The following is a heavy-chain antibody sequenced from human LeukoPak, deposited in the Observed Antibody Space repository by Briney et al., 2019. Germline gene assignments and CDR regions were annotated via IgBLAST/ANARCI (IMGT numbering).Heavy chain of an antibody. Sequence: GASVKVSCKASGYTFTSYYLYWVRQAPGQGLEWMGIINPSGSSTNYAQKFQGRVTMTRDTSTSTVYMELSSLRSEDTAVYYCARGPRITMIRGGQWYYYMDVWGKGTTVTI. CDR3: ARGPRITMIRGGQWYYYMDV. D-gene: IGHD3-10*01. CDR2: INPSGSST. CDR1: GYTFTSYY. V-gene: IGHV1-46*01. J-gene: IGHJ6*03.